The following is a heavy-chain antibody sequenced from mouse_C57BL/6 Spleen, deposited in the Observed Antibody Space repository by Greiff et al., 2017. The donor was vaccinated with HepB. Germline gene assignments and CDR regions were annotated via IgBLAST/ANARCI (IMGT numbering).Heavy chain of an antibody. Sequence: EVMLVESGGGLVQPGGSMKLSCAASGFTFSDAWMDWVRQSPEKGLEWVAEIRNKANNHATYYAESVKGRFTISRDDSKSSVYLQMNSLRAEDTGIYYCTRDGNYDAMDYWGQGTSVTVSS. CDR1: GFTFSDAW. D-gene: IGHD2-1*01. V-gene: IGHV6-6*01. J-gene: IGHJ4*01. CDR2: IRNKANNHAT. CDR3: TRDGNYDAMDY.